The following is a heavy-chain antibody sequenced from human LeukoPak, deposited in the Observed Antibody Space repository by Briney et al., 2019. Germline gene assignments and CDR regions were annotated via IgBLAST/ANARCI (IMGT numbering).Heavy chain of an antibody. CDR3: ARLQGDYSFGY. V-gene: IGHV4-4*07. J-gene: IGHJ4*02. D-gene: IGHD4-11*01. Sequence: SETLSLTCTVSGGSISSYYWSWSRQPAGKGLEWIGRINTSGSTSYNPSLKSRVTISEDTSKNQFSLKLRSVTAADTAVYYCARLQGDYSFGYWGQGTLVAVSS. CDR2: INTSGST. CDR1: GGSISSYY.